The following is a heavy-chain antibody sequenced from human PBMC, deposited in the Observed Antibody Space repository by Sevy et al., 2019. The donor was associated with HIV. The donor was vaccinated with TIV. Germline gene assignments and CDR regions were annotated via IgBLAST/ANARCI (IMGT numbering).Heavy chain of an antibody. D-gene: IGHD2-21*02. CDR2: ISYDGSKK. V-gene: IGHV3-30*09. CDR1: GFTFSSYA. Sequence: GGSLRLSCAASGFTFSSYAMSWVRQAPGKGLEWVSLISYDGSKKYYSDSVKGRFAISRDESKTTLFLQMNSLRSEDTAIYYCARVGVSYCTDDCYHRFDYWGRGTLVTVSS. CDR3: ARVGVSYCTDDCYHRFDY. J-gene: IGHJ4*02.